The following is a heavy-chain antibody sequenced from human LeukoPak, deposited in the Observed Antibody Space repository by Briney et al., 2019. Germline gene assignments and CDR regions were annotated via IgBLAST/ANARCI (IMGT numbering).Heavy chain of an antibody. D-gene: IGHD3-22*01. V-gene: IGHV3-7*01. J-gene: IGHJ3*02. CDR2: IKQDGSEK. CDR1: GFTFSSYW. Sequence: GGSLRLSCAASGFTFSSYWMSWVRQAPGKGLEWVANIKQDGSEKYYVDSVKGRFTISRDSAKNSLYLQMNSLRAEDTAVYYCAKNYDSSGYYESVDAFDIWGQGTMVTVSS. CDR3: AKNYDSSGYYESVDAFDI.